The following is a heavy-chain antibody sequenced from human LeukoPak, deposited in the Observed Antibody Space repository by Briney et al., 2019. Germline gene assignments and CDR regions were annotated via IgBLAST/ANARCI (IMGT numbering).Heavy chain of an antibody. CDR1: GFPFNTHA. CDR3: ARRGYCSSTSCYEFDY. CDR2: ISGYNGDT. V-gene: IGHV1-2*02. Sequence: ASVKVSCKASGFPFNTHAVAWVRQAPGQGLEWMGWISGYNGDTKYAQKFQGRVTMTRDTSISTAYMELSRLRSDDTAVYYCARRGYCSSTSCYEFDYWGQGTLVTVSS. D-gene: IGHD2-2*01. J-gene: IGHJ4*02.